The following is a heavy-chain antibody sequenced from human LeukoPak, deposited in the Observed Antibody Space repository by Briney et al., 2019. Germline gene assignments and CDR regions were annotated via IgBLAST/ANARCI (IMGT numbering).Heavy chain of an antibody. CDR1: GLTFSTYS. V-gene: IGHV3-48*01. D-gene: IGHD1-14*01. CDR2: ISSDSGTI. CDR3: ARPAQPGFDP. Sequence: QPGGSLRLSCGASGLTFSTYSMNWVRQAPGKGLEWVSYISSDSGTIYYADSVKGRFTISRDNAKNSLYLQMNSLRAEDTAVYYCARPAQPGFDPWGQGTLVTVSS. J-gene: IGHJ5*02.